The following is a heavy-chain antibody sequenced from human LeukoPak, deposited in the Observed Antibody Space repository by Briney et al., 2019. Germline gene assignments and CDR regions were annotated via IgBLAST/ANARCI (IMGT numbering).Heavy chain of an antibody. J-gene: IGHJ6*02. D-gene: IGHD3-22*01. V-gene: IGHV3-11*01. CDR2: ISGSGSDL. CDR1: GFSFSDYY. Sequence: GGSLRLSCVACGFSFSDYYMSWIRQAPGGGLEWISYISGSGSDLYYADSVKGRFTISRDNATNSLYLQMNSLRAEDTAVYYCARSIGYYYTMDVWGQGTTVTVSS. CDR3: ARSIGYYYTMDV.